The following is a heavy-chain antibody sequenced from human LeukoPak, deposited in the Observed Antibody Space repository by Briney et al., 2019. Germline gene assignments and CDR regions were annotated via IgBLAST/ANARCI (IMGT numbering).Heavy chain of an antibody. CDR1: GYRFTSYW. D-gene: IGHD3-9*01. CDR2: IYPGDSDT. CDR3: ARLHYYDILTGYYFDY. V-gene: IGHV5-51*01. J-gene: IGHJ4*02. Sequence: GESLKISFQGSGYRFTSYWIGRVRPMPGKGLEWMGIIYPGDSDTRYSPSFQGQVTISADKSTSTAYLQWSSLKASDTAMYYCARLHYYDILTGYYFDYWGQGTLVTVSS.